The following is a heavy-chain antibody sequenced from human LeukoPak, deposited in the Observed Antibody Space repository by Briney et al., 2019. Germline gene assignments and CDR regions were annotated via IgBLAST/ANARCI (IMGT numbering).Heavy chain of an antibody. CDR1: GFTFSDYA. Sequence: GGSLRLSCAASGFTFSDYAMHWVRQAPGEGLEYVSAISYNGGSTNCANSVKGRFTISRDNSKNTLYLQMSSLRGEDMAVYYCVRGAGHSFYCYMDVWGKGTTVTVSS. D-gene: IGHD2-21*01. J-gene: IGHJ6*03. CDR3: VRGAGHSFYCYMDV. CDR2: ISYNGGST. V-gene: IGHV3-64*01.